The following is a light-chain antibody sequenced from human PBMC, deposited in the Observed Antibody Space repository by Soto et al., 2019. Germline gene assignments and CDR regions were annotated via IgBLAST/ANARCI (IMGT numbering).Light chain of an antibody. V-gene: IGKV3-15*01. J-gene: IGKJ3*01. CDR1: QSVSSN. CDR3: QQYNNSPFT. Sequence: EIVMTQSPATLSVSPGERATLSCRASQSVSSNLAWYQQKPGQAPRLLIYGASTRATGIPARFSGSGSGTESTLTSSSLQAEDFADYYCQQYNNSPFTFGPGTKVDIK. CDR2: GAS.